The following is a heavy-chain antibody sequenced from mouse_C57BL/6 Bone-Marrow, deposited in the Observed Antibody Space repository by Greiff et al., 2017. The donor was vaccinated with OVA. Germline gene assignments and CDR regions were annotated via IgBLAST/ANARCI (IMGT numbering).Heavy chain of an antibody. J-gene: IGHJ2*01. CDR1: GYTFTSYW. Sequence: QVQLQQPGAELVKPGASVKLSCTASGYTFTSYWMQWVKQRPGQGLEWIGEIDPSDSYTNYKQKFKGKATLTVDTSSSTAYMQLSRLTSEDSAVYYCARPLYYGNYGFDYWGQGTTLTVSS. D-gene: IGHD2-1*01. V-gene: IGHV1-50*01. CDR3: ARPLYYGNYGFDY. CDR2: IDPSDSYT.